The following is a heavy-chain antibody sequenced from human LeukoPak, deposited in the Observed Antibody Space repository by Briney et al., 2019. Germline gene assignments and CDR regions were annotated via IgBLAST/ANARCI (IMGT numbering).Heavy chain of an antibody. D-gene: IGHD5-18*01. CDR2: ISDNEGRT. J-gene: IGHJ4*02. Sequence: GGSLRLSCAASGFTFNYYAMSWVRQAPGKGLEWVSSISDNEGRTYYTDSVKGRFTISRDHTKNTVYLQMHNLRADDTAVYFCARHDSFIPYWGQGALVTVSS. CDR3: ARHDSFIPY. CDR1: GFTFNYYA. V-gene: IGHV3-23*01.